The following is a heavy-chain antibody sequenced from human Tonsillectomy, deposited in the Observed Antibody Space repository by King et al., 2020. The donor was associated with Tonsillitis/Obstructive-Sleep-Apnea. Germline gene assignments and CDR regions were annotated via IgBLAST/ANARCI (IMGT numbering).Heavy chain of an antibody. CDR1: GFSLSTGGVG. D-gene: IGHD3-3*01. J-gene: IGHJ3*02. Sequence: ITLQESGPTLVKPTQTLTLTCTFSGFSLSTGGVGVGWIRQPPGKALDWLALIYWDDDKYYSPSLKSRLTITKDTSKNQVVLTMTNMDPVDTATYFCARGTYDSDAFDIWGQGTMVTVSS. CDR3: ARGTYDSDAFDI. CDR2: IYWDDDK. V-gene: IGHV2-5*02.